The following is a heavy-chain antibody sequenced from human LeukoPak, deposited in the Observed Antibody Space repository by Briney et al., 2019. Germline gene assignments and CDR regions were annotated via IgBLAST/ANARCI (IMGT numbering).Heavy chain of an antibody. Sequence: GGSLRLFCGASGFTFSTYGMQWVRQAPGKGLEWVAVIWYDGSNKYYADSVKGRFTVSRDNSKNTLYLQMNSLRAEDTAVYYCARSMAAADYWGQGTLVTVSS. CDR2: IWYDGSNK. CDR1: GFTFSTYG. D-gene: IGHD6-13*01. CDR3: ARSMAAADY. V-gene: IGHV3-33*01. J-gene: IGHJ4*02.